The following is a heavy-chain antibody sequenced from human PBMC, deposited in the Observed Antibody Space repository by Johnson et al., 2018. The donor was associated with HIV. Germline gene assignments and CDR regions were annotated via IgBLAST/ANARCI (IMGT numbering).Heavy chain of an antibody. J-gene: IGHJ3*02. V-gene: IGHV3-66*01. D-gene: IGHD1-26*01. CDR2: IYTDVDS. CDR3: TTDLEPLKSGSYRFGAFDI. CDR1: AITVSRKY. Sequence: VQLVESGGDLVQPGGSLRLPCVASAITVSRKYMTWVRQAPGKGLERVSVIYTDVDSHNADSVMGRFTISRDDSKNTLYLQMTSLKTEDTAVYYCTTDLEPLKSGSYRFGAFDIWGQGTMVTVSS.